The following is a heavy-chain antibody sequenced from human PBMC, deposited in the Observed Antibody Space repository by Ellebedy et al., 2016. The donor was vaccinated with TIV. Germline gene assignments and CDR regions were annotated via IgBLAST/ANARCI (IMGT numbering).Heavy chain of an antibody. J-gene: IGHJ6*02. CDR3: ARGSRFGDFYYYYGMDV. CDR1: GGSISSYY. D-gene: IGHD3-10*01. CDR2: IYYSGST. V-gene: IGHV4-59*01. Sequence: SETLSLTXTVSGGSISSYYWSWIRQPPGKGLEWIGYIYYSGSTNYNPSLKSRVTISVDTSKNQFSLKLSSVTAADTAVYYCARGSRFGDFYYYYGMDVWGQGTTVTVSS.